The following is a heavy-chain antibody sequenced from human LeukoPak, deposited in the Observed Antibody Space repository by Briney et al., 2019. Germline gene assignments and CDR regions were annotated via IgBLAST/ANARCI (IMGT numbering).Heavy chain of an antibody. D-gene: IGHD6-13*01. J-gene: IGHJ4*02. CDR1: GFTFSSYS. CDR2: ISSSGNYI. Sequence: AGGSLRLSCAASGFTFSSYSMTWVRQAPGKGLEWVSSISSSGNYIYSADSVKGRFTISRDNAKNSLYLQMNSLRAEDTAVYYCARDLEAAGVLPVDYWGQGTLVTVSS. V-gene: IGHV3-21*01. CDR3: ARDLEAAGVLPVDY.